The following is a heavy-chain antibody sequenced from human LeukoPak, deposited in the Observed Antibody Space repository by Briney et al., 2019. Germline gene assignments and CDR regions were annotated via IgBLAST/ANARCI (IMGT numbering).Heavy chain of an antibody. J-gene: IGHJ5*02. CDR3: ARDPGSQANYDFWSGYLNWFDP. D-gene: IGHD3-3*01. Sequence: PGGSLRLSCAASGFTFSSYAMHWVRQAPGKGLEWVAVISYDGSNKYYADSVKGRFTISRDNSKNTLYLQMNSLRAEDTAVYYCARDPGSQANYDFWSGYLNWFDPWGQGTLVTVSS. CDR2: ISYDGSNK. V-gene: IGHV3-30-3*01. CDR1: GFTFSSYA.